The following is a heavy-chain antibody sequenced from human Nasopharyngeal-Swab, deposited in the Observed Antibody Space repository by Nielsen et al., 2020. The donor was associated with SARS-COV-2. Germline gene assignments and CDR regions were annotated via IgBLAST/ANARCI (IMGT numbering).Heavy chain of an antibody. D-gene: IGHD6-19*01. CDR2: IYYSGCT. CDR1: GGSISSYY. J-gene: IGHJ2*01. V-gene: IGHV4-59*01. CDR3: ARIAVAALNDWYFDL. Sequence: SETLSLTCTVSGGSISSYYWSWIRQPPGKGLEWIGYIYYSGCTNYNPSLKSRVTISVDTSKNQFSLKLSSVTAADTAVYYCARIAVAALNDWYFDLWGRGTLVTVSS.